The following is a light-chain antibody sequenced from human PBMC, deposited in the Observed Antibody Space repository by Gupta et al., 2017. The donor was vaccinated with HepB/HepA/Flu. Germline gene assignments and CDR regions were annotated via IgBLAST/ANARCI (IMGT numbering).Light chain of an antibody. J-gene: IGLJ2*01. CDR2: KDS. Sequence: SYELPQPPSVSVSLGQMARITCSGEALPKKYAYWYQQKPGQFPVLVIYKDSERPSGIPERFSGSSSGTIVTLTISGVQAEDEADYYCLSADSSGTDPRVFGGGTKLTVL. CDR1: ALPKKY. CDR3: LSADSSGTDPRV. V-gene: IGLV3-16*01.